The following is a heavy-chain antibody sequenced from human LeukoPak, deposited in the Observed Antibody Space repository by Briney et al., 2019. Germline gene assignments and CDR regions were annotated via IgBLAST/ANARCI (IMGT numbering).Heavy chain of an antibody. Sequence: GGSLRLSCAASGFTVSNNYMSWVRQAPGKGLEWVSVIYSGGSTYYADSVKGRFTISRDDSKNTLYLQMNSLRAEDTAVYYCARTNRFLLMDAWGQGTTVTVSS. J-gene: IGHJ6*02. CDR2: IYSGGST. CDR3: ARTNRFLLMDA. V-gene: IGHV3-66*01. D-gene: IGHD2-8*01. CDR1: GFTVSNNY.